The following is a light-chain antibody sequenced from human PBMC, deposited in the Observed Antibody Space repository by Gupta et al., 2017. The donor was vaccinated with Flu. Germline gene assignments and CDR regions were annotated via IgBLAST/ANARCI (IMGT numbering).Light chain of an antibody. CDR3: GSYAGSRV. Sequence: QSALTQPASVSGSPGQSITISCTGTSSDVGSYNLVSWYQQHPGKAPKLMIYEGSKRPSGVSNGFSGSKSGNTAALTIAGLKAEDEADYYCGSYAGSRVFGGGTKLTVL. CDR2: EGS. V-gene: IGLV2-23*01. J-gene: IGLJ3*02. CDR1: SSDVGSYNL.